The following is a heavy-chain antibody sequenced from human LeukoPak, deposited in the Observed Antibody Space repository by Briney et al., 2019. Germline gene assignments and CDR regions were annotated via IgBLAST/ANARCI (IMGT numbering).Heavy chain of an antibody. V-gene: IGHV4-4*09. Sequence: SETLSLTCTVSGASISNYYWSWIRQTPEKGLEWMGHIHSSGGSSYYPSLKSRLTLSIDTSRNQLSLKLPSATAADTAVYFCARLGSYHDFWGQGALVTVSS. CDR3: ARLGSYHDF. J-gene: IGHJ4*02. D-gene: IGHD1-26*01. CDR2: IHSSGGS. CDR1: GASISNYY.